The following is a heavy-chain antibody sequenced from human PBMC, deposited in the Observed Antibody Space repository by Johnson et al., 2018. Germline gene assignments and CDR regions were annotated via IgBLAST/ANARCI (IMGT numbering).Heavy chain of an antibody. Sequence: VQLLESGGGVVRPGRSLRLSCATSGFTFSYFGMHWVRQAPGKGLEWVALISYDGNIKDYADSVKGRFTISRDNSNGTLHLQMNSLRPENRALYYWAKSINPAYYFYCGMDVWGQGTTVTVSS. CDR2: ISYDGNIK. CDR1: GFTFSYFG. D-gene: IGHD3-10*01. V-gene: IGHV3-30*18. CDR3: AKSINPAYYFYCGMDV. J-gene: IGHJ6*02.